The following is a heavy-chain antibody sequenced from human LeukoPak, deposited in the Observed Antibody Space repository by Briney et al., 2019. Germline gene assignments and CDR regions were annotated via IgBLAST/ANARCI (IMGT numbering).Heavy chain of an antibody. CDR2: IYYSGST. CDR3: AREGRGGYFDY. Sequence: PSETLSLTCTVSGGSISSSSYYWGWIRQPPGKGLEWIGSIYYSGSTYYNPSLKSRVTISVDTSKNQFSLKLSSVTAADTAVYYCAREGRGGYFDYWGQGTLVTVSS. J-gene: IGHJ4*02. D-gene: IGHD3-10*01. CDR1: GGSISSSSYY. V-gene: IGHV4-39*07.